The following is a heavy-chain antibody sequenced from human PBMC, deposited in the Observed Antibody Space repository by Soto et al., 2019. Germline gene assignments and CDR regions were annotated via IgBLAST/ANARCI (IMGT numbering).Heavy chain of an antibody. CDR1: GYTFTSYD. CDR3: ARLTIAVVQGAFDI. J-gene: IGHJ3*02. CDR2: MNPNSGNT. V-gene: IGHV1-8*01. Sequence: ASVKVSCKASGYTFTSYDINWVRQATGQGLEWMGWMNPNSGNTGYAQKFQGRVTMTRNTSISTAYMELSSLRSEDTAVYYCARLTIAVVQGAFDIWGQGTMVTVSS. D-gene: IGHD6-19*01.